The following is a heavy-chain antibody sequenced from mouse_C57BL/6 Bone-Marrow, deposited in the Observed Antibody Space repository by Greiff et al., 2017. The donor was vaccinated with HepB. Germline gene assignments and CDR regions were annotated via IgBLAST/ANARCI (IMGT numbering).Heavy chain of an antibody. CDR1: GFTFSNYW. V-gene: IGHV6-3*01. J-gene: IGHJ2*01. D-gene: IGHD5-2*01. CDR3: TEEYSKDY. Sequence: EVQRVESGGGLVQPGGSMKLSCVASGFTFSNYWMNWVRQSPEKGLEWVAQIRLKSDNYATHYAESVKGRFTISRDDSNSSVYLQMHNLSAEDTGIYYCTEEYSKDYWGQGTTLTVSS. CDR2: IRLKSDNYAT.